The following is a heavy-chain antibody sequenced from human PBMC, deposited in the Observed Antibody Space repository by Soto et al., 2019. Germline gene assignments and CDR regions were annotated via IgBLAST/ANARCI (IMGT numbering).Heavy chain of an antibody. Sequence: SETLSLTCSVSGASIISDNYYWGLIRQPPGKGLEWIGTFYYSGNIYCNPSLRSRLTLSVDTSKNRFSLKLTSVTAADTAIYYCASRQNGEYRNSDFFDSWGQGTLVTVSS. CDR2: FYYSGNI. J-gene: IGHJ4*02. CDR1: GASIISDNYY. V-gene: IGHV4-39*02. D-gene: IGHD3-10*01. CDR3: ASRQNGEYRNSDFFDS.